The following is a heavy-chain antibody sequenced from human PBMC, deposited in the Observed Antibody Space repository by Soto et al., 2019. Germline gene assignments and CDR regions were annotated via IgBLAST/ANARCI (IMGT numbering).Heavy chain of an antibody. CDR3: ARWRGAVATHDS. D-gene: IGHD5-12*01. J-gene: IGHJ4*02. CDR2: ISPNSGAS. CDR1: GYSFIDYY. V-gene: IGHV1-2*02. Sequence: QVQLVQSGAEVKKSGASVKVSCRTSGYSFIDYYVHWVRQAPGQGLEWVGWISPNSGASKYAENCQGRDTLTRDRATSTVDMEMTGLRSDDTAVYYSARWRGAVATHDSGGQGTLVTVSS.